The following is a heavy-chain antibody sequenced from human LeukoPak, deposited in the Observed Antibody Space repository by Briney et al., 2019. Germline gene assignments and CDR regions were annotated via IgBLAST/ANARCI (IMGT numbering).Heavy chain of an antibody. V-gene: IGHV4-4*03. CDR1: GGSISSSNW. J-gene: IGHJ4*02. CDR2: IYHSGST. D-gene: IGHD3-10*02. CDR3: ARVGRIFWEAFDY. Sequence: PETPSLTCAVSGGSISSSNWWSWVRQPPGKGLEWIGEIYHSGSTNYNPSLKSRVTISVDKSKNQFSLKLSSVTAADTAVYYCARVGRIFWEAFDYWGQGALVTVSS.